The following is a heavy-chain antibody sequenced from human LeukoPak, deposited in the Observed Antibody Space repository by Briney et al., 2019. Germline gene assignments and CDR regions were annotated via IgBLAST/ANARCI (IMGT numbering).Heavy chain of an antibody. V-gene: IGHV1-69*04. J-gene: IGHJ3*02. D-gene: IGHD6-13*01. CDR1: GGTFSSYA. CDR2: IIPILGIA. Sequence: GASVKVSCKASGGTFSSYAISWVRQAPGQGLEWMGRIIPILGIANYAQKFQGRVTITADKSTSTAYMELSSLRSEDTAVYYCASGIAAAGTHAFDIWGQGTMVTVSS. CDR3: ASGIAAAGTHAFDI.